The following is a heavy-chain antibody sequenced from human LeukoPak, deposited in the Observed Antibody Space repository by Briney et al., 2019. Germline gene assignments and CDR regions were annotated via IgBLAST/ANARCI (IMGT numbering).Heavy chain of an antibody. Sequence: GRSLRLSCAASGFTFSPYGMHWVRQAPGKGLEWVAVIWYDGSNTHYADSVKGRFTISRDNSKNTLYLQMNSLRAEDTAIYYCAKDDTNWVPRDWGQGTLVTVSS. D-gene: IGHD1-1*01. CDR1: GFTFSPYG. CDR3: AKDDTNWVPRD. CDR2: IWYDGSNT. V-gene: IGHV3-33*06. J-gene: IGHJ4*02.